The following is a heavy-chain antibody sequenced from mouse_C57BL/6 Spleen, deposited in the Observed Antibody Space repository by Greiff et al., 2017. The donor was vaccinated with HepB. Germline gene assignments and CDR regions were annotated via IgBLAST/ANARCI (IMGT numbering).Heavy chain of an antibody. CDR1: GFTFSSYA. J-gene: IGHJ3*01. Sequence: EVQVVESGGGLVKPGGSLKLSCAASGFTFSSYAMSWVRQTPEKRLEWVATISDGGSYTYYPDNVKGRFTISRDNAKNNLYLQMSHLKSEDTAMYYCARGAYGNYVAYWGQGTLVTVSA. CDR2: ISDGGSYT. CDR3: ARGAYGNYVAY. D-gene: IGHD2-1*01. V-gene: IGHV5-4*01.